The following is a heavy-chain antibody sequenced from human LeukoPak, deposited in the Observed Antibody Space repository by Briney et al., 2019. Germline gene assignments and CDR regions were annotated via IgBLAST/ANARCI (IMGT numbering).Heavy chain of an antibody. CDR2: ITSSGSDI. Sequence: GGSLRLSCAASGFTFSSSRMNWVRQAPGKGLEWVSSITSSGSDIYYADSVKGRFTISRDNAKNSLYLQMNSLRAEDTAVYYCARATVTYYHFDYWGQGTLVTVSS. CDR3: ARATVTYYHFDY. D-gene: IGHD4-17*01. CDR1: GFTFSSSR. V-gene: IGHV3-21*01. J-gene: IGHJ4*02.